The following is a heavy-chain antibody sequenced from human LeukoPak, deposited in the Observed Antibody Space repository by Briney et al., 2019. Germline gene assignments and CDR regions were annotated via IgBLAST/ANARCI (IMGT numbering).Heavy chain of an antibody. V-gene: IGHV1-8*02. CDR1: GYTFTSYD. D-gene: IGHD6-19*01. Sequence: ASVKVSCKASGYTFTSYDINWVRQATGQGLEWMEWMNPNSGNTGYAQKFQGRVTMTRNTSISTAYMELSSLRSEDTAVYYCARGPIAVAGASFDYWGQGTLVTVSS. CDR2: MNPNSGNT. J-gene: IGHJ4*02. CDR3: ARGPIAVAGASFDY.